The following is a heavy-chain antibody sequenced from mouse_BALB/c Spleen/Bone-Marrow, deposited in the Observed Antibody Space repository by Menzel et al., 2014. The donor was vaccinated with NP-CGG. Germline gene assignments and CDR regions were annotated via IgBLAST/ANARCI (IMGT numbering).Heavy chain of an antibody. Sequence: VQGVESGPSLVQPSQSLSITCTVSGFSLTSYGVHWVRQSPGKGLEWLGVIWRSGSTDYNAAFMSRLSISKNNSKSQVFFKMNSLQADDTAIYYCAKRVNYGYFDYWGQATTLPVSS. CDR1: GFSLTSYG. D-gene: IGHD1-1*01. V-gene: IGHV2-5-1*01. CDR3: AKRVNYGYFDY. CDR2: IWRSGST. J-gene: IGHJ2*01.